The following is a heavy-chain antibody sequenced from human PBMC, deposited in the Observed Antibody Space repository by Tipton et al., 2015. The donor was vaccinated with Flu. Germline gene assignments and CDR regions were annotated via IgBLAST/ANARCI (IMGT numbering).Heavy chain of an antibody. CDR3: ARDHPPSISVLGDITDYFDMDV. Sequence: TLSLTCSVSGDSIGSDYYWGWIRQPPGKGLECIGRFYSSDNTNYNPSLESRVTMSVDTSKNQLFLKLTSVTAADTAVYFCARDHPPSISVLGDITDYFDMDVWGQGTTVTVSS. J-gene: IGHJ6*02. V-gene: IGHV4-38-2*02. D-gene: IGHD3-3*01. CDR2: FYSSDNT. CDR1: GDSIGSDYY.